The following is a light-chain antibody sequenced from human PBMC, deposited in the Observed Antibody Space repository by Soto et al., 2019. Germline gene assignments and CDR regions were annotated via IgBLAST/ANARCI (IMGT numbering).Light chain of an antibody. V-gene: IGKV3-20*01. Sequence: EIVLTQSPGTLSLSPGEGATLSCRASQSIYTKLAWYQKKSGQAPRLLIYDAYTRAYGIPDRFSGSGSGTDFSLTISRLEPEDFAVYYCQQYDRWPVTFGGGTKVEIK. CDR1: QSIYTK. CDR2: DAY. CDR3: QQYDRWPVT. J-gene: IGKJ4*01.